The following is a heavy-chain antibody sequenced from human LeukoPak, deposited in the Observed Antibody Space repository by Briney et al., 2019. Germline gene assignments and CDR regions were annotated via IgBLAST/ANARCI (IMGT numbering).Heavy chain of an antibody. CDR3: ARWTTTYLDY. J-gene: IGHJ4*02. CDR2: IIPILGIA. D-gene: IGHD4-11*01. CDR1: GGTFSSYA. Sequence: ASVNVSCKASGGTFSSYAISWVRQAPGQGLEWMGRIIPILGIANYAQKFQGRVTMTRDTSTSTVYMELSSLRSEDSAVYYCARWTTTYLDYWGQGTLVTVSS. V-gene: IGHV1-69*04.